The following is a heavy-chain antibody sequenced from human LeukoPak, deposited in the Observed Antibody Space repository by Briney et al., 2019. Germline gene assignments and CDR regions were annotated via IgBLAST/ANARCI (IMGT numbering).Heavy chain of an antibody. V-gene: IGHV4-59*01. Sequence: SETLSLTCTVSGGSISSYYWSWIRQPPGKGLEWIGYIHYSGSTNYNPSLKSRVTISVDTSKNQFSLKLSSVTAADTAVYYCARASDGDYSNYFDYWGQGTLVTVSS. J-gene: IGHJ4*02. CDR1: GGSISSYY. CDR2: IHYSGST. D-gene: IGHD4-17*01. CDR3: ARASDGDYSNYFDY.